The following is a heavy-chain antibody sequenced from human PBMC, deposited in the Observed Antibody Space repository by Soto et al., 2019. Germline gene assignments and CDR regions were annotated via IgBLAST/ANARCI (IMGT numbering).Heavy chain of an antibody. J-gene: IGHJ4*02. V-gene: IGHV4-4*02. CDR3: VRDDFGLGIDY. CDR1: GGSISSSNG. D-gene: IGHD1-26*01. CDR2: IYHSGST. Sequence: LETLSLTWAVAGGSISSSNGWRWVRQPPGKGLEWIGEIYHSGSTNYNPSLKSRVTISVDKSKNQFSLKLSSVTAADTAVYYCVRDDFGLGIDYWGLGTLVIVSS.